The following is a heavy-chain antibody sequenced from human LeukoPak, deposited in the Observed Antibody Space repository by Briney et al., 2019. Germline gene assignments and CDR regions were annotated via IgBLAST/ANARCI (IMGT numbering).Heavy chain of an antibody. Sequence: SETLSLTCAVYGGSFSGYYWSWIRQPPGKGLEWIGEINHSGSTNYNPALKSRVTISVDTSKNQFSLKLSSVTAADTAVYYCARASSGFDYWGQGTLVTVSS. V-gene: IGHV4-34*01. CDR3: ARASSGFDY. D-gene: IGHD2-15*01. J-gene: IGHJ4*02. CDR1: GGSFSGYY. CDR2: INHSGST.